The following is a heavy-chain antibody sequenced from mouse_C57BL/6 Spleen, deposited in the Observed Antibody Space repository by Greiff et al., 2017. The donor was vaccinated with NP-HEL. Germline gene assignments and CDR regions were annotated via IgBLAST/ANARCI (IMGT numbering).Heavy chain of an antibody. J-gene: IGHJ1*03. CDR1: GFSLTSYG. D-gene: IGHD1-1*01. Sequence: VQLQQSGPGLVQPSQSLSITCTVSGFSLTSYGVHWVRQSPGKGLEWLGVIWRGGSTDYNAAFMSRLSITKDNSKSQVFFKMNSLQADDTAIYDCAKNYYGSSPRYFDVWGTGTTVTVSS. V-gene: IGHV2-5*01. CDR2: IWRGGST. CDR3: AKNYYGSSPRYFDV.